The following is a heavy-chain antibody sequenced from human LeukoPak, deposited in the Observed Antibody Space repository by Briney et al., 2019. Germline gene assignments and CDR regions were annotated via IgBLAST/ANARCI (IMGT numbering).Heavy chain of an antibody. Sequence: SVKVSCKASGGTFSSYAISWVRRAPGQGLEWMGGIIPIFGTANYAQKFQGRVTITADESTSTAYMELSSLRSEDTAVYYCARSGVAEWDPGDYWGQGTLVTVSS. V-gene: IGHV1-69*01. CDR3: ARSGVAEWDPGDY. CDR2: IIPIFGTA. J-gene: IGHJ4*02. D-gene: IGHD1-26*01. CDR1: GGTFSSYA.